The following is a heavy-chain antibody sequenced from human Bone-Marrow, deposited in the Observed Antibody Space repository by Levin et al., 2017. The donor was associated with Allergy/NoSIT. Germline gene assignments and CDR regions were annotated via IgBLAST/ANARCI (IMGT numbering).Heavy chain of an antibody. D-gene: IGHD3-22*01. Sequence: GSLRLSCTVSGGSVSSGSYYWSWIRQPPGKGLEWIGYIYYTGSTNYNPSLKSRVTISVDTSKNQFSLKLRSVTAADTAVYYCARDSWGYYDRSGYYYYFDYWGQGSLVTVSS. V-gene: IGHV4-61*01. J-gene: IGHJ4*02. CDR3: ARDSWGYYDRSGYYYYFDY. CDR2: IYYTGST. CDR1: GGSVSSGSYY.